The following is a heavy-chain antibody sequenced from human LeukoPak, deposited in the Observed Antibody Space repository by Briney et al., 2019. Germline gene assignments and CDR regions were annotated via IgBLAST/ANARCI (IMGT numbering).Heavy chain of an antibody. J-gene: IGHJ4*02. CDR2: IKVDGSEK. CDR1: GLTFSSYW. CDR3: ARDEGYARKPLSSTWYRGGFDY. Sequence: QPGGSLRLSRAPAGLTFSSYWMSWVRQAPGKGLGWGVNIKVDGSEKIYVDSVDGRFTISRDNAKESLYLQMNSLTADDTAVYYCARDEGYARKPLSSTWYRGGFDYWGEGALVAVSP. V-gene: IGHV3-7*01. D-gene: IGHD6-13*01.